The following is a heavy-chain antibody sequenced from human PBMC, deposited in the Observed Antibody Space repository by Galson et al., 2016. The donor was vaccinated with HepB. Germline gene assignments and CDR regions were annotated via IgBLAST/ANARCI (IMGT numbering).Heavy chain of an antibody. Sequence: QSGAEVKKPGESLKISCKGSGYSFTSYRIGWVRQLPGKGLECMGIINPKDSDTKYSPSFQGQVTISADKSINTAYLQWSSLKASDTAIYYCARQDFDFWSRYPEPFDYWGQGTLVTVSS. CDR1: GYSFTSYR. V-gene: IGHV5-51*01. D-gene: IGHD3-3*01. CDR2: INPKDSDT. CDR3: ARQDFDFWSRYPEPFDY. J-gene: IGHJ4*02.